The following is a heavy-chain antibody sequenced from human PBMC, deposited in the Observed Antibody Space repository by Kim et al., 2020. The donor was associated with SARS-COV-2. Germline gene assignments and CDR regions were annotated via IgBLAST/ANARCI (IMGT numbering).Heavy chain of an antibody. V-gene: IGHV3-48*04. CDR1: GFTFSSYS. J-gene: IGHJ5*02. CDR3: ASSRGAFLVPAGLFDP. CDR2: ISSSSSTI. Sequence: GGSLRLSCAASGFTFSSYSMNWVRQAPGKGLEWVSYISSSSSTIYYADSVKGRFTISRDNAKNSLYLQMNSLRAEDTAVYYCASSRGAFLVPAGLFDPWGQGTLVTVSS. D-gene: IGHD2-2*01.